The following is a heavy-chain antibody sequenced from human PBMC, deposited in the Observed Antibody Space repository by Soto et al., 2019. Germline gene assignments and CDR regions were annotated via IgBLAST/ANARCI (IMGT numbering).Heavy chain of an antibody. Sequence: EVQLVESGGGLVQPGGSLRLSCAASGFTFSDHHIDWVRQAPGKGLEWVGRSRNTAKSYTTEYAASVKGRFTISRDDAKSSVFLQMHSLKIEDTAMYYCVRDESSGSSSAFYIWGQGTMVTVSS. CDR1: GFTFSDHH. D-gene: IGHD1-26*01. V-gene: IGHV3-72*01. CDR3: VRDESSGSSSAFYI. CDR2: SRNTAKSYTT. J-gene: IGHJ3*02.